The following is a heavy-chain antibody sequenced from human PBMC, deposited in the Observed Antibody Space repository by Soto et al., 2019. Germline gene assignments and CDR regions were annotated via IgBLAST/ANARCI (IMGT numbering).Heavy chain of an antibody. Sequence: EVQLLESGGGLVQPGGSLRLTCVGSGFTCRNQDMRWVRQAPGKGLEWVSGISGRGGVTDYADTVKGRFTISRDNSNNTLYLQMNNLRANDTAVYYCANDRQFRSSYESDGHYNDWGQGTLVTVSS. CDR2: ISGRGGVT. D-gene: IGHD3-9*01. CDR1: GFTCRNQD. V-gene: IGHV3-23*01. J-gene: IGHJ4*02. CDR3: ANDRQFRSSYESDGHYND.